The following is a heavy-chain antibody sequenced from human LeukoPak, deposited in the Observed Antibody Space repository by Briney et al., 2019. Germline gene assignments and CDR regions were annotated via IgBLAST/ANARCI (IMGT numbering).Heavy chain of an antibody. CDR2: ISTYNT. J-gene: IGHJ4*02. D-gene: IGHD3-22*01. Sequence: ASVKVSCKASGYTFTSYGINWVRQAPGQGLEWMGWISTYNTNHAQKFQGRVTMTTDTSTSTAYMELRSLRSDDTAVYYCARGTIPTMYYYDSSGYPVPFGYWGQGTLVTVSS. V-gene: IGHV1-18*01. CDR1: GYTFTSYG. CDR3: ARGTIPTMYYYDSSGYPVPFGY.